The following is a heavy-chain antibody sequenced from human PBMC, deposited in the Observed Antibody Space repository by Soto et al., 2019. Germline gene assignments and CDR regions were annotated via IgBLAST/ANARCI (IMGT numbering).Heavy chain of an antibody. CDR3: ARDSVGFRLGWIYYGMDV. CDR1: GFSFSSYE. D-gene: IGHD1-26*01. J-gene: IGHJ6*02. V-gene: IGHV3-48*03. CDR2: ISTSGSTI. Sequence: PGGSLRLSCAASGFSFSSYEMSWVRQAPGKGLEWVSYISTSGSTIYYADSVKGRFTISRDNAKNSLYLQMNSLRAEDTAVYYCARDSVGFRLGWIYYGMDVWGQGTTVTVS.